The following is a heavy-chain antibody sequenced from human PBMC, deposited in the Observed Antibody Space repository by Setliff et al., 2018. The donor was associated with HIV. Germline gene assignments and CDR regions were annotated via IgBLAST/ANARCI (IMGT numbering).Heavy chain of an antibody. J-gene: IGHJ4*02. D-gene: IGHD3-22*01. CDR1: GYSISSGYY. V-gene: IGHV4-38-2*02. CDR2: INHSGST. Sequence: SETLSLTCTVSGYSISSGYYWGWIRQPPGKGLEWIGEINHSGSTHYNPSLKRRVTISIDKSKKQFSLKVRSVTAADTAVYYCASRPYSYDYSGRVFDFWGQGALVTVSS. CDR3: ASRPYSYDYSGRVFDF.